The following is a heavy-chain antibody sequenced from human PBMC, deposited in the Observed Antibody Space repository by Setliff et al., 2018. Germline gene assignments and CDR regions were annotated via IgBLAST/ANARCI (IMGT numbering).Heavy chain of an antibody. D-gene: IGHD2-15*01. J-gene: IGHJ4*02. CDR1: GFTFSTYR. Sequence: GGSLRLSCAASGFTFSTYRMHWVRQAPGKGLEWVAVIWDDGVKKYHADSVKGRFTISRDNSKNTLYLQMNSLSPEDTAVYYCARTCSDCGCYAGLESWGQGTPVTVSS. CDR3: ARTCSDCGCYAGLES. V-gene: IGHV3-33*08. CDR2: IWDDGVKK.